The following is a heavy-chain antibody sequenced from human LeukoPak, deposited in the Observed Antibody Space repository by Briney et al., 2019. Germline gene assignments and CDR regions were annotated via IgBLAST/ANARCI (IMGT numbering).Heavy chain of an antibody. CDR2: ISGNGANT. V-gene: IGHV3-23*01. D-gene: IGHD1-26*01. CDR1: GFTFSTYA. J-gene: IGHJ4*02. CDR3: AKLIAGSYLFDY. Sequence: GGSQRLSCAASGFTFSTYAMSWVRRAPGKGLEWVSVISGNGANTFYADSVKGRFTISRDNSKNTLYLQMNSLRADDTAVYYCAKLIAGSYLFDYWGQGTLVTVSS.